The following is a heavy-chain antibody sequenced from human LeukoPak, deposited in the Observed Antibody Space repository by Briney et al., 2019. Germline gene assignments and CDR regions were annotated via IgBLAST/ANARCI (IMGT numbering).Heavy chain of an antibody. J-gene: IGHJ5*02. CDR3: ARLYAGAYTRLNP. CDR2: VFYSGGT. Sequence: SETLSLTCTVSGGSISGFHWSWIRQPPGKGLEYIGDVFYSGGTNYNSSLKSRLTISVDTSRNQFSLKLTSVTAADTAVYYCARLYAGAYTRLNPWGQGTLVAVSS. CDR1: GGSISGFH. V-gene: IGHV4-59*08. D-gene: IGHD3-16*01.